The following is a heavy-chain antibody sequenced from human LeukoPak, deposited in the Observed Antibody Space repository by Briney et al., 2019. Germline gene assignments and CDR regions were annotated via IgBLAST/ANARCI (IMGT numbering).Heavy chain of an antibody. CDR2: ISGSGGST. J-gene: IGHJ4*02. Sequence: GGSLRLSCVVSGFTFNRCWMNWVRQAPGKGLEWVSAISGSGGSTYYADSVKGRFTISRDNSKNTLYLQMNSLRAEDTAVYYCAKGSIGVVVPAASFDYWGQGTLVTVSS. CDR3: AKGSIGVVVPAASFDY. D-gene: IGHD2-2*01. CDR1: GFTFNRCW. V-gene: IGHV3-23*01.